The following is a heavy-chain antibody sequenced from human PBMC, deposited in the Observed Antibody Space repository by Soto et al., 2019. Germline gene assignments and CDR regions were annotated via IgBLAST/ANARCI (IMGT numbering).Heavy chain of an antibody. D-gene: IGHD6-13*01. V-gene: IGHV4-39*07. CDR3: AREGVSSSWYNYYGMDV. Sequence: SETLSLTCDVYGGSITTSTYYWGWIRLPPGKGLECIGVINYSGSTHYSPSLKDRVTMSVDTSKNHFSLKLTSVTAADTAVYYCAREGVSSSWYNYYGMDVWGQGTTVTVSS. CDR2: INYSGST. J-gene: IGHJ6*02. CDR1: GGSITTSTYY.